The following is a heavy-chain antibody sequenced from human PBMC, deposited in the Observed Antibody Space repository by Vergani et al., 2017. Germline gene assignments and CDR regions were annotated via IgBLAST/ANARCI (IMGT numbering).Heavy chain of an antibody. J-gene: IGHJ4*02. CDR3: IDGWEGVD. V-gene: IGHV3-15*01. D-gene: IGHD1-26*01. CDR1: GFTFDDYA. Sequence: EVQLVESGGGLVQPGRSLRLSCAASGFTFDDYAMHWVRQAPGKGLEWVGRIKSKTDGGTTDYAAPVKGRFTISRDDSKNTLYLQMNSLKTEDTAVYYCIDGWEGVDWGQGTLVTVSS. CDR2: IKSKTDGGTT.